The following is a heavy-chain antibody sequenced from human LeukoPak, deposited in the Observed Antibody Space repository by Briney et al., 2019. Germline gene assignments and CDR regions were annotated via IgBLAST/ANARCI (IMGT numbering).Heavy chain of an antibody. CDR2: ISYDGSNK. CDR1: GFTFSSYA. CDR3: ARGEAVAELIFDY. D-gene: IGHD6-19*01. Sequence: GRSLRLSCAASGFTFSSYAMHWVRQAPGKGLEWEAVISYDGSNKYYADSVKGRFTISRDNSKNTLYLQMNSLRAEDTAVYYCARGEAVAELIFDYWGQGTLVTVSS. V-gene: IGHV3-30*04. J-gene: IGHJ4*02.